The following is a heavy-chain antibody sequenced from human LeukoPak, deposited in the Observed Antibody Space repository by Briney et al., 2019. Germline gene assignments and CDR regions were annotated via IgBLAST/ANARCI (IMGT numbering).Heavy chain of an antibody. Sequence: SGGSLRLSCAASGFTFSNYGIHWVRQAPGKGLEWVAFIRFDGSNKYYADSVKGRCTMSRDTSKNTLFLQMNSLRKEDTAVYYCARGGPGTDAFDIWGQGTMVTVSS. CDR3: ARGGPGTDAFDI. CDR1: GFTFSNYG. V-gene: IGHV3-30*02. J-gene: IGHJ3*02. D-gene: IGHD5-12*01. CDR2: IRFDGSNK.